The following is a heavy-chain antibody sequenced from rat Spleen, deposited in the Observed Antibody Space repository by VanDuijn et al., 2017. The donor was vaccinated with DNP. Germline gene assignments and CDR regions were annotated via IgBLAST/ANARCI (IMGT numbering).Heavy chain of an antibody. CDR3: ATHSHYGYKDY. Sequence: EVQLQESGSGLVKPSQSLSLTCSVTGYSITNIYWGWIRKFPGNKMEWIGHISYRGSTSYNPSLKSRISITRDTSKNQFFLQLNSVTTEDTATYYCATHSHYGYKDYWGQGVMVTVSS. CDR2: ISYRGST. V-gene: IGHV3-1*01. CDR1: GYSITNIY. D-gene: IGHD1-7*01. J-gene: IGHJ2*01.